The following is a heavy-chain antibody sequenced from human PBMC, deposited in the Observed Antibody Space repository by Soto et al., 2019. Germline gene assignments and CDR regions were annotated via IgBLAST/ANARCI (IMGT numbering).Heavy chain of an antibody. Sequence: DVQLVESGGDLGQPGGSLRLSCAASGFTFSSLCMTWVRQAPGKGLECVANIKEDGSVKYYVDSVKGRFTISRDNAKNSLYLQMVGLRAEDTAVYYCARATRSPDFRGQGTLVTVSS. CDR1: GFTFSSLC. CDR2: IKEDGSVK. CDR3: ARATRSPDF. V-gene: IGHV3-7*05. J-gene: IGHJ4*02.